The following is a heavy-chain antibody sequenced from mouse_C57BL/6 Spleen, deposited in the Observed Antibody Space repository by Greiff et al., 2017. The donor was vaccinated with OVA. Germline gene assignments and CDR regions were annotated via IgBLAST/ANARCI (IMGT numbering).Heavy chain of an antibody. CDR2: ISNLAYSI. CDR3: ARKGGYGSSYDAMDY. D-gene: IGHD1-1*01. V-gene: IGHV5-15*01. CDR1: GFTFSDYG. J-gene: IGHJ4*01. Sequence: EVQLVESGGGLVQPGGSLKLSCAASGFTFSDYGMAWVRQAPRKGPEWVAFISNLAYSIYYADTVTGRFTISRENAKNTLYLEMSSLRSEDTAMYYCARKGGYGSSYDAMDYWGQGTSVTVSS.